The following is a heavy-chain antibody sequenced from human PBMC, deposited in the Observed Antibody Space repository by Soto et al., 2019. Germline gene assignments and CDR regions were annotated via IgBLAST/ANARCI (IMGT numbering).Heavy chain of an antibody. J-gene: IGHJ6*02. CDR2: IDPSDSYT. CDR3: ARHQRNYYDSSGYSYGMDV. V-gene: IGHV5-10-1*01. CDR1: GYSFTRYW. Sequence: PGESLKISCKGSGYSFTRYWISWLRQLPGKGLEWIGRIDPSDSYTNYSPSFQGHVTISADKSISTAYLQWSSLKASDTAMYYCARHQRNYYDSSGYSYGMDVWGQGTTVTVSS. D-gene: IGHD3-22*01.